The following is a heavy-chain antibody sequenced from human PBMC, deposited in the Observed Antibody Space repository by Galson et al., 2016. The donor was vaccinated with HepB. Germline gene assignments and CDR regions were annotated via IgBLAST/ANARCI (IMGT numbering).Heavy chain of an antibody. J-gene: IGHJ4*02. CDR1: DFTFSSYA. V-gene: IGHV3-23*01. Sequence: SLRLSCAASDFTFSSYALSWVRQAPGKGLEWVSGISASGGSTYYADSVKGRFTISRDNSKNTLYLQMNSLRAEDTAVYYCAKDTCGLDRGLDYWGQGTLVTVSS. CDR2: ISASGGST. CDR3: AKDTCGLDRGLDY. D-gene: IGHD3-16*01.